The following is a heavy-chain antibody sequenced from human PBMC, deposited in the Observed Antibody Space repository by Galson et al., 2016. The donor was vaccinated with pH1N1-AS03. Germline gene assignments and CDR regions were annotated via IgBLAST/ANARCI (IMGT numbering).Heavy chain of an antibody. CDR3: ARRATDGYTIDY. CDR2: ISISGSYV. CDR1: RFTFSSYS. J-gene: IGHJ4*02. D-gene: IGHD5-24*01. V-gene: IGHV3-21*01. Sequence: SLRLSCAASRFTFSSYSMNWVRQAPGKGLEWVSSISISGSYVYYADSVKGRFTIFRDNAKNSLYLHMNSLSAEDTAVYYCARRATDGYTIDYWGQGTLVTVSS.